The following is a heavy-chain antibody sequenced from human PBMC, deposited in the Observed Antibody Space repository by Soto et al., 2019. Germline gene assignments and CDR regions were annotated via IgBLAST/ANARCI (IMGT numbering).Heavy chain of an antibody. CDR2: IYYSGST. CDR3: ARRSGSSTSPREDV. Sequence: QLQLQESGPGLVKPSETLSLTCTVSGGSISSSSYYWGWIRQPPGKGLEWIGSIYYSGSTYYNPSLKSRVTISVDTSKNQFSLKLSAVTAADTAVYYCARRSGSSTSPREDVWGQGTTVTVSS. D-gene: IGHD2-2*01. CDR1: GGSISSSSYY. J-gene: IGHJ6*02. V-gene: IGHV4-39*01.